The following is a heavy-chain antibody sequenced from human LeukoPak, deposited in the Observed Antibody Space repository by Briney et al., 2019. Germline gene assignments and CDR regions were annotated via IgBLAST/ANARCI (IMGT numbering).Heavy chain of an antibody. D-gene: IGHD3-22*01. Sequence: SETLSLTCAVYGGSFSGYYWSWIRQPPGKGLEWIGEVNHSGSTNYNPSLKSRVTISVDTSKNQFSLKLSSVTAADTAVYYCARAGRGYYDSSGYYYYWGQGTLVTVSS. J-gene: IGHJ4*02. CDR3: ARAGRGYYDSSGYYYY. CDR2: VNHSGST. CDR1: GGSFSGYY. V-gene: IGHV4-34*01.